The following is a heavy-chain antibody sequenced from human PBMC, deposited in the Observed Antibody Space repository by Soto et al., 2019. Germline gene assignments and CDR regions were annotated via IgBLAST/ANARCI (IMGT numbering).Heavy chain of an antibody. V-gene: IGHV3-23*01. D-gene: IGHD6-13*01. CDR2: ISGSGGST. J-gene: IGHJ3*02. CDR3: EKDPYSSSWYASDAFDI. Sequence: GGSLRLSCAASGFTFSSYAMSWVRQAPGKGLEWVSAISGSGGSTYYADSVKGRFTISRDNSKNTLYLQMNSLRAEDTAVYYCEKDPYSSSWYASDAFDIWGQGTMVTVSS. CDR1: GFTFSSYA.